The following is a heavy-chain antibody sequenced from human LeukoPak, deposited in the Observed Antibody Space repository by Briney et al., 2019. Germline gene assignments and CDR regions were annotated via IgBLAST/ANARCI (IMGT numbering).Heavy chain of an antibody. Sequence: ASVRVCCKASGYTFAGYFIHWVRQAPGQGLEWMGRINPNSGDTEYAPKFQGWVTMTRDTSISTAYVEVRRLISDDTAVYYCARDLASTSNWEFDYWGQGTLVIVSS. D-gene: IGHD1-26*01. J-gene: IGHJ4*02. CDR3: ARDLASTSNWEFDY. V-gene: IGHV1-2*04. CDR1: GYTFAGYF. CDR2: INPNSGDT.